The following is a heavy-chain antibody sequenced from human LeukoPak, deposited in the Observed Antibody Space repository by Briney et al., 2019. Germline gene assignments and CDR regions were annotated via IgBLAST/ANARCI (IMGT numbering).Heavy chain of an antibody. Sequence: SETLSLTCAVYGGSFSGYYWSWIRQPPGKGLEWIGEINHSGSTNYNPSLESRVTISVDTSKNQFSLKLSSVTAADTAVYYCARGTIYRRNDYWGQGTLVTVSS. CDR1: GGSFSGYY. J-gene: IGHJ4*02. CDR2: INHSGST. D-gene: IGHD1-14*01. CDR3: ARGTIYRRNDY. V-gene: IGHV4-34*01.